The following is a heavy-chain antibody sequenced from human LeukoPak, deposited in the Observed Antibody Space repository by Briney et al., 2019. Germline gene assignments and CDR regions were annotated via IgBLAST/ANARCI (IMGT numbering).Heavy chain of an antibody. CDR1: GGSISSGDYY. D-gene: IGHD1-26*01. Sequence: PSETLSFTCTVSGGSISSGDYYWSWIRQPPGKGLEWIGYIYYSGSTYYNPSLKSRVTISVDTSKNQFSLKLSSVTAADTAVYYCASSNSGSYLGAFDIWGQGTMVTVSS. CDR3: ASSNSGSYLGAFDI. J-gene: IGHJ3*02. CDR2: IYYSGST. V-gene: IGHV4-30-4*01.